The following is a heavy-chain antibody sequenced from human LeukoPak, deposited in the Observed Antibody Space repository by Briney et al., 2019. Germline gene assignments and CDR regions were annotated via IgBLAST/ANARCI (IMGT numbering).Heavy chain of an antibody. CDR2: IIPIFGTA. CDR1: GGTFSSYA. Sequence: EASVKVSCKASGGTFSSYAISWVRQAPGQWLEWMGGIIPIFGTANYAQKFQGRVTITTDESTSTAYMELSSLRSEDTAVYYCARTNIVTRDAFDIWGQGTMVTVSS. CDR3: ARTNIVTRDAFDI. J-gene: IGHJ3*02. V-gene: IGHV1-69*05. D-gene: IGHD5-12*01.